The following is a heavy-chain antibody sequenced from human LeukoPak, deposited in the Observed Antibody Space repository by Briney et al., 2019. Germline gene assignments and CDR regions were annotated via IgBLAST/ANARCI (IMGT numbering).Heavy chain of an antibody. CDR1: GGSSSGYY. CDR2: INHSRST. Sequence: SSETLSLTCAVYGGSSSGYYWSWIRQPPGKGLEWIGEINHSRSTKYNPSLKSRLTISVDTSKNQFSLKLSPVTAADTAVYYCARVRFLEWPAPMDVWGKGTTVTVSS. D-gene: IGHD3-3*01. CDR3: ARVRFLEWPAPMDV. V-gene: IGHV4-34*01. J-gene: IGHJ6*03.